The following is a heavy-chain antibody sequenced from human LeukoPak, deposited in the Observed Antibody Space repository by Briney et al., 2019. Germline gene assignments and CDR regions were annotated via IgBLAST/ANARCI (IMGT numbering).Heavy chain of an antibody. Sequence: GGSLRLSCAASGFTFSSYCMHWVRQAPGKGLEWLVVISYDGSNIYYADSVKGRFTISRDNSKNTLYLQMNSLRAEDTAVYYCAKVLLEDWIDDAFDIWGQGTMVTVSS. D-gene: IGHD2-15*01. V-gene: IGHV3-30*18. CDR1: GFTFSSYC. CDR2: ISYDGSNI. CDR3: AKVLLEDWIDDAFDI. J-gene: IGHJ3*02.